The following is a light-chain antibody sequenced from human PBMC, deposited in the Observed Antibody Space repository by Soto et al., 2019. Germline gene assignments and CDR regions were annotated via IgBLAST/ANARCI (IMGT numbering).Light chain of an antibody. J-gene: IGLJ1*01. CDR2: EVN. V-gene: IGLV2-8*01. CDR3: SSYAGYKNLYV. CDR1: SSDVGGYKY. Sequence: QSALTQPPSASGSPGQSVTISCTGTSSDVGGYKYVSWYQQHPGKAPKLMIYEVNKRPSGVPDRFSGSKSGNTASLTVSGLQAEDEADYYCSSYAGYKNLYVFGSGTKLTVL.